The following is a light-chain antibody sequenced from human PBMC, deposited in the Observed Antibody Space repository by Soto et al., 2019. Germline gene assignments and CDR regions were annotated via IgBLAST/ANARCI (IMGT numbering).Light chain of an antibody. V-gene: IGLV2-11*01. CDR1: ISDVCGYNY. CDR2: DVS. J-gene: IGLJ1*01. Sequence: QPVLTQPRSVSGSPGQSFTISYTATISDVCGYNYVSWYQQHPGKAPKLMIYDVSKWPSGVPDRLSGYKSGNTASLTISGLQAEDEANYYCSSYAGSYTYVFGTGTKVTVL. CDR3: SSYAGSYTYV.